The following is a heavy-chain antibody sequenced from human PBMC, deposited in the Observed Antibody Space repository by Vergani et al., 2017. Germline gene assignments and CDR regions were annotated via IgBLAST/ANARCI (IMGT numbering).Heavy chain of an antibody. D-gene: IGHD3-10*01. V-gene: IGHV1-69*01. J-gene: IGHJ3*02. Sequence: QVQLVQSGAEVKKPGSSLKVSCKASRGTFSSYAISWVRQAPGQGLEWMGGIIPIFGTANYAQKFQGRVTITADESTSTAYMELSSLRSEDTAVYYCARGTVDYYGSGSFGLDAFDIWGQGTMVTVSS. CDR3: ARGTVDYYGSGSFGLDAFDI. CDR1: RGTFSSYA. CDR2: IIPIFGTA.